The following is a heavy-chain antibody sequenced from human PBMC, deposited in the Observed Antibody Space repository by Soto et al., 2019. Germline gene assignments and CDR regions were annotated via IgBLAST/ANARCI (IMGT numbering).Heavy chain of an antibody. CDR3: ARQDVVTKPLRGVYFDI. CDR1: GSSFTRYW. CDR2: IYPDDSDT. V-gene: IGHV5-51*01. Sequence: PGESLKISCKASGSSFTRYWIGWVRQMPGKGLEWMGLIYPDDSDTRYSPSFQGQVTLSVDKSINTAYLQWSSLKASDSAMYFCARQDVVTKPLRGVYFDIWGQGALVTVSS. J-gene: IGHJ4*02. D-gene: IGHD2-21*01.